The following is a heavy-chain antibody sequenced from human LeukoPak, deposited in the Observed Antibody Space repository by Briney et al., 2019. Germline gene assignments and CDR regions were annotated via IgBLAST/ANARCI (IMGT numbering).Heavy chain of an antibody. D-gene: IGHD6-13*01. J-gene: IGHJ4*02. CDR1: GFTFSSYA. V-gene: IGHV3-23*01. CDR3: AKEGIAAPDVIYFDS. Sequence: GGSLRLSCAASGFTFSSYAMSWVRQAPGEGLEWVSAISGSGGSTYYADSVKGRFTISRDNSKNTLYLQVNSLRAEDTAVYYCAKEGIAAPDVIYFDSWGRGTLVTVSS. CDR2: ISGSGGST.